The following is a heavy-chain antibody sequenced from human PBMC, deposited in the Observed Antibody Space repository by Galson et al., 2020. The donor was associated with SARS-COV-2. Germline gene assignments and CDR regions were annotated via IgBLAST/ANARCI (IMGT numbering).Heavy chain of an antibody. CDR1: GFTFRNYA. J-gene: IGHJ4*02. Sequence: GESLKISCAASGFTFRNYAMSWVRQAPGKGLEWVSAIRNSGTSTYYADSVKGRFTISRDNSKNTLYLQMNSLRAEDTAVYYCAKSAGAGHYFDYWGLGTLVTFSS. D-gene: IGHD6-13*01. V-gene: IGHV3-23*01. CDR3: AKSAGAGHYFDY. CDR2: IRNSGTST.